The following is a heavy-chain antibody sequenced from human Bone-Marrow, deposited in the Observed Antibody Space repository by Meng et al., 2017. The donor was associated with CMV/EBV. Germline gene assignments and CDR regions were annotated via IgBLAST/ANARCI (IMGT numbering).Heavy chain of an antibody. V-gene: IGHV1-46*01. CDR2: INPNGRYT. D-gene: IGHD2-2*01. J-gene: IGHJ4*02. CDR3: ARASTQAENDY. Sequence: QVQLVVSGAEVKKRGASVTVSCKASGYPFSSYHMHWVRPGPGQGLEWMGLINPNGRYTTYAQKFQVRVTLTRDTSTTTVYMELSIMTSKDTAVYYCARASTQAENDYWGQGTLVTVSS. CDR1: GYPFSSYH.